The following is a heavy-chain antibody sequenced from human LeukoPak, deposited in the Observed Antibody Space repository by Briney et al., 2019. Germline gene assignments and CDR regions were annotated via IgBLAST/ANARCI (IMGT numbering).Heavy chain of an antibody. Sequence: GGSLRLSCAASGFTFSNYWMTWVRQAPGKGLEWVAHIKEDGGEKHYVDPVKGRFTISRDNAKNSLYLQMNSLRAEDTAVYYCARKISYYDSRGPFDYWGQGTLVTVSS. V-gene: IGHV3-7*01. CDR2: IKEDGGEK. J-gene: IGHJ4*02. CDR1: GFTFSNYW. CDR3: ARKISYYDSRGPFDY. D-gene: IGHD3-22*01.